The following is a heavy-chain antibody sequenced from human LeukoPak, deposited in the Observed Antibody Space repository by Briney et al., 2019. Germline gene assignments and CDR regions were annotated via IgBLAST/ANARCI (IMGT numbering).Heavy chain of an antibody. V-gene: IGHV1-69*13. CDR3: ARVKEGSITIFGVVTNPNWFDP. CDR2: IIPIFGTA. Sequence: GASVKVSCKASGGTFSSYSISWVRQAPGQGLEWMGGIIPIFGTANYAQKFQGGVTITADESTSTAYMELSSLRSEDTAVYYCARVKEGSITIFGVVTNPNWFDPWGQGTLVTVSS. CDR1: GGTFSSYS. D-gene: IGHD3-3*01. J-gene: IGHJ5*02.